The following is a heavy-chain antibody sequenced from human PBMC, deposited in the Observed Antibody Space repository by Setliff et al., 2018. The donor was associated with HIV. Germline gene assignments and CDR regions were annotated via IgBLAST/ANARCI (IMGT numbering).Heavy chain of an antibody. CDR3: AKSLPFDY. CDR2: ISGSGGST. D-gene: IGHD3-16*01. V-gene: IGHV3-23*01. Sequence: LRLSCAASGLTFSTYVTNWVRQAPGKGLEWVSTISGSGGSTYYTDSVKGRFTISRDNSKNTLYLQMNSLRAEDTALYYCAKSLPFDYWGQGTLVTV. J-gene: IGHJ4*02. CDR1: GLTFSTYV.